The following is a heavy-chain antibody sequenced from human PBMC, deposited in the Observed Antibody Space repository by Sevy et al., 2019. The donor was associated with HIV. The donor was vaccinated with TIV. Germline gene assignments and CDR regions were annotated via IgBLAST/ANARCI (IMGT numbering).Heavy chain of an antibody. CDR3: TRWKGGKSLFDY. V-gene: IGHV3-49*04. CDR2: FNIKRLDGTL. D-gene: IGHD1-1*01. Sequence: GGSLRLSCTTSGFTFGDFAMSWVRQAPGKGLEWVAFFNIKRLDGTLHHAASVKGRFAITRDDSTGIAYLQMNDLKIADTGVYYCTRWKGGKSLFDYWGQGALVTVSS. CDR1: GFTFGDFA. J-gene: IGHJ4*02.